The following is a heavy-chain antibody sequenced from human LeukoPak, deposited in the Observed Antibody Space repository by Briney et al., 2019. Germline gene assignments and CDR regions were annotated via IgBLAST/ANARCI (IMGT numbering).Heavy chain of an antibody. Sequence: SETLSLTCIVSGYSISSGYYWGWIRQPPGKGLEWIGTICRSGSTYSNPSLRGRVTISGDTSKNQFSLKLSSVTAADTAVYYCARTGADYYYYYMDVWGKGTTVTVSS. CDR1: GYSISSGYY. J-gene: IGHJ6*03. D-gene: IGHD1-26*01. V-gene: IGHV4-38-2*02. CDR3: ARTGADYYYYYMDV. CDR2: ICRSGST.